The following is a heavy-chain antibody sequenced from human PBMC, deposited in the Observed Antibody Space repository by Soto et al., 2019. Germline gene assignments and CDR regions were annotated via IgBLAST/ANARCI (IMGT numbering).Heavy chain of an antibody. J-gene: IGHJ6*03. CDR3: ASSSVDIVVVPAAMGPYYSYYMDV. CDR1: GGSISSSSYY. D-gene: IGHD2-2*03. Sequence: PSETLSLTCTVSGGSISSSSYYWGWIRQPPGKGLEWIGSIYYSGSTYYNPSLKSRVTISVDTSKNQFSLKLSSVTAADTAVYYCASSSVDIVVVPAAMGPYYSYYMDVWGKATTVSVSS. CDR2: IYYSGST. V-gene: IGHV4-39*01.